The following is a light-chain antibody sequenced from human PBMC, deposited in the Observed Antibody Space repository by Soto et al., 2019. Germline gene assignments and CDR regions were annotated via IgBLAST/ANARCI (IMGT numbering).Light chain of an antibody. CDR1: SSDIGGYNY. J-gene: IGLJ2*01. CDR3: SSLTSSGTLVA. Sequence: QSALTQPASVSGSPGQSITISCTGTSSDIGGYNYVSWYQKYPGKAPKLMIYDVRNRPSGVSDRFSGSKSGNTASLTISGLQAEDEAEYYCSSLTSSGTLVAFGGGTQLTVL. CDR2: DVR. V-gene: IGLV2-14*01.